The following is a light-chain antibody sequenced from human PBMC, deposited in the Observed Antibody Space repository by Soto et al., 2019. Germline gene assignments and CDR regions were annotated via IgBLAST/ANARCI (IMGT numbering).Light chain of an antibody. Sequence: HSVLTQPASVSGSPGQSITISCTGTSSDVGRFNFVSWFQQHPGKAPKLLIYEVTKRPSGVSNRFSGSKSGNTASLTISGLQTEDEADYYCSSYTTRSTDVFGTGTKLTVL. CDR3: SSYTTRSTDV. V-gene: IGLV2-14*01. CDR1: SSDVGRFNF. J-gene: IGLJ1*01. CDR2: EVT.